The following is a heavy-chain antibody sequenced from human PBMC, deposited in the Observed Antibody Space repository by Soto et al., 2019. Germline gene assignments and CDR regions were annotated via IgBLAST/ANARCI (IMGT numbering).Heavy chain of an antibody. CDR2: INHSGST. CDR1: GGSFSGYY. D-gene: IGHD3-3*01. CDR3: ARIPLRVFWSGYKAYYFDY. J-gene: IGHJ4*02. Sequence: SETLSLTCAVYGGSFSGYYWSWIRQPPGKGLEWIGEINHSGSTNYNPSLKSRVTISVDTSKNQFSLKLSSVTAADTAVYYCARIPLRVFWSGYKAYYFDYWGQGTLVTVSS. V-gene: IGHV4-34*01.